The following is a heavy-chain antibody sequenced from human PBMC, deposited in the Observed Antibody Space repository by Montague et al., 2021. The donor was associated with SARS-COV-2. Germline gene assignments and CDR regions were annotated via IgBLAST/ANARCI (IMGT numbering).Heavy chain of an antibody. CDR2: ISSSGST. CDR1: GGSISNYS. D-gene: IGHD2/OR15-2a*01. V-gene: IGHV4-59*01. J-gene: IGHJ6*02. CDR3: ARDNPSSRRLPMTKGDYYYGMDV. Sequence: SETLSLTCTVSGGSISNYSWGWIRQTPMKELDWIGYISSSGSTNYNPSLKSRVTISVDTSKLQFSLRLSSVTPADTAVYYCARDNPSSRRLPMTKGDYYYGMDVGGQGTTVTVSS.